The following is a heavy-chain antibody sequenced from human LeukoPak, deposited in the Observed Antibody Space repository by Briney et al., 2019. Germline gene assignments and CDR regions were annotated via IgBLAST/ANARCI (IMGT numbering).Heavy chain of an antibody. D-gene: IGHD1-26*01. Sequence: ASVKVSCKASGYTFTSYDINWVRQATGQGLEWMGWMNPNSGNTGYAQKFQGRVTMARNTSISTAYMELSSLRSEDTAVYYCARGQSGSDAFDIWGQGTMVTVSS. J-gene: IGHJ3*02. CDR2: MNPNSGNT. CDR1: GYTFTSYD. CDR3: ARGQSGSDAFDI. V-gene: IGHV1-8*01.